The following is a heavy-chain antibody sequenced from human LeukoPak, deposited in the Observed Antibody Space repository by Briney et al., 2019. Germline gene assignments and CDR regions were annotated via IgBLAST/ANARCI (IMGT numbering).Heavy chain of an antibody. CDR2: SYYGGST. J-gene: IGHJ4*02. Sequence: SETLSLTCTVSGGSISSSGSYWGWMRQPPGKGLEWIGSSYYGGSTYDYPSLKGRVTIFVDTAKNQFPLKLMYLSDADTAVYYRARIMTSMTTVTSHPHWRQGALVSVSS. CDR3: ARIMTSMTTVTSHPH. D-gene: IGHD4-17*01. V-gene: IGHV4-39*01. CDR1: GGSISSSGSY.